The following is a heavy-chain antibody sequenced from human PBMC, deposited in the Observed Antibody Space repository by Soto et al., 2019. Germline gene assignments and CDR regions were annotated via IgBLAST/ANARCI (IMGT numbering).Heavy chain of an antibody. V-gene: IGHV5-51*01. D-gene: IGHD2-2*02. CDR2: IYPGDSDT. CDR1: GYSFTSYW. CDR3: ARRSDDRYCSSTSCYTYWFDP. J-gene: IGHJ5*02. Sequence: PGESLKISCKGSGYSFTSYWIGWVRQMPGKGLEWMGIIYPGDSDTRYSPSFQGQVTISADKSISTAYLQWSSLKASDTAMYYCARRSDDRYCSSTSCYTYWFDPWGQGTLVTVSS.